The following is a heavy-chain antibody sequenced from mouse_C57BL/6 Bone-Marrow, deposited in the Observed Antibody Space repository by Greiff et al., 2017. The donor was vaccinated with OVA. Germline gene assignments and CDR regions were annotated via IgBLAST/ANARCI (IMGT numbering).Heavy chain of an antibody. V-gene: IGHV1-54*01. J-gene: IGHJ3*01. CDR3: ARMQDFAARWFAY. CDR1: GYAFTNSL. Sequence: VQLQQSGAELVRPGTSVKVSCKASGYAFTNSLIEWVKQRPGQGLEWIGVINPGSGGTNYNEKFKGKATLTADKSSSTAYMQLSSLTSEDSAVYFCARMQDFAARWFAYGGQGTLVTVSA. D-gene: IGHD6-5*01. CDR2: INPGSGGT.